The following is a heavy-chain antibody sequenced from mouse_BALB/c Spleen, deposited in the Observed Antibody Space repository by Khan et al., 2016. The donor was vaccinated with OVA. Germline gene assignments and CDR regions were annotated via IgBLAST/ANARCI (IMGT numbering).Heavy chain of an antibody. CDR2: INPSSDYN. Sequence: QVQLQQPGAELARPGASVKMSCKASGYIFTSYMIHWVKQRPGQGLEWIGDINPSSDYNNYNQKFKDKATLTADKSSSTACMQLSSLTSEDSAVYYCARGGYGSFGYWGQGTLVTVSA. J-gene: IGHJ3*01. V-gene: IGHV1-4*01. D-gene: IGHD1-1*01. CDR3: ARGGYGSFGY. CDR1: GYIFTSYM.